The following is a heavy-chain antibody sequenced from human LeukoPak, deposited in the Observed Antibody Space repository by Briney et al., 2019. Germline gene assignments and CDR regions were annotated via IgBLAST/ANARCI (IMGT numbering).Heavy chain of an antibody. CDR1: GFTFSSYW. CDR3: GLGGWLDY. V-gene: IGHV3-7*01. Sequence: GGSLRLSCAASGFTFSSYWMSWIRQAPGKGLEWVANIKRDGSEKYYVDSVKGRFTISRDNAKNSLYLQMNSLRAEDTAVYYCGLGGWLDYWGQGTLVTVSS. D-gene: IGHD6-19*01. CDR2: IKRDGSEK. J-gene: IGHJ4*02.